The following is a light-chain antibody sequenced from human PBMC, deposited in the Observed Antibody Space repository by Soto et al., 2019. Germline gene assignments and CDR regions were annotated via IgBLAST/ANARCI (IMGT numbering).Light chain of an antibody. Sequence: EIVLTQSPATLSLSPGERATLSCRASQSVSSYLAWYQQKPGQAPRLLIYDASNRATGIPARFSGSGSGTDFTLTISSLEPDDFAVYYYQQRSNWPPYTFGQGTKLEIK. CDR1: QSVSSY. J-gene: IGKJ2*01. V-gene: IGKV3-11*01. CDR2: DAS. CDR3: QQRSNWPPYT.